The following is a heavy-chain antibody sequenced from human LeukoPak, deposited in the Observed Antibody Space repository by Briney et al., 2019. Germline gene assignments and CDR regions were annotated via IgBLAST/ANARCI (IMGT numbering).Heavy chain of an antibody. D-gene: IGHD6-19*01. CDR3: ARDKGAVAQPFGY. CDR1: GYTFTGYY. CDR2: INPNSGGT. Sequence: ASVKVSCKASGYTFTGYYMHWVRQAPGQGLEWMGWINPNSGGTNYAQKFQGRVTMTRDTSISTAYMELSRLRSDDTAVYYCARDKGAVAQPFGYWGQGTLVTVSS. J-gene: IGHJ4*02. V-gene: IGHV1-2*02.